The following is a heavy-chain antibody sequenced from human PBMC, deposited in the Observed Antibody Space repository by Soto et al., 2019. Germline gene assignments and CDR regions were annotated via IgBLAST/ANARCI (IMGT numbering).Heavy chain of an antibody. CDR1: GFTFSSNG. V-gene: IGHV3-30*03. CDR2: ISYDGSNK. Sequence: QVQLVESGGGVVQPGRSLRLSCATSGFTFSSNGMHWVRQAPGKGLEWVAVISYDGSNKQYAESVRGRFTISRDNSKSTLYLQMNSLGAEDTAVYYCARFVGYHSSGYFDYWGQGTLVTVSS. CDR3: ARFVGYHSSGYFDY. D-gene: IGHD3-22*01. J-gene: IGHJ4*02.